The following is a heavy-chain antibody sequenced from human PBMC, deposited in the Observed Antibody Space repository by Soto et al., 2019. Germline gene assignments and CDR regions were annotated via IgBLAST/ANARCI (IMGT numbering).Heavy chain of an antibody. CDR2: TYYRSKWYN. J-gene: IGHJ6*02. Sequence: PSQTLSLTCAISGDSVSSNIAAWNWIRQSPSRGLEWLGRTYYRSKWYNDYAVSVKSRITINPDTSKNQFSLQLNSVTPEDTAVYYCAKGRFIAAAGRGRGAETVKEGYYNYGMDVWGQGTTVT. V-gene: IGHV6-1*01. CDR3: AKGRFIAAAGRGRGAETVKEGYYNYGMDV. D-gene: IGHD6-13*01. CDR1: GDSVSSNIAA.